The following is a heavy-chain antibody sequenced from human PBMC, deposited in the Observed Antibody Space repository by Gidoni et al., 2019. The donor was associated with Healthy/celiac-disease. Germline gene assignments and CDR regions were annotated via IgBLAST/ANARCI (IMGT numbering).Heavy chain of an antibody. D-gene: IGHD6-13*01. CDR3: AKDIRAAAGPAFDY. V-gene: IGHV3-9*01. J-gene: IGHJ4*02. Sequence: EVQLVESGGGLVQPGRSLRLSCAASGFTFDDYAMHWVRQAPGKGLEWVSGISWNSGSIGYADSVKGRFTISRDNAKNSLYLQMNSLRAEDTALYYCAKDIRAAAGPAFDYWGQGTLVTVSS. CDR1: GFTFDDYA. CDR2: ISWNSGSI.